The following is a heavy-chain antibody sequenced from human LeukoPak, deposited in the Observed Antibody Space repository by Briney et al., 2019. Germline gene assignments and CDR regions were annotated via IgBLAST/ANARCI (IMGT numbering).Heavy chain of an antibody. J-gene: IGHJ4*02. CDR2: INHSGST. CDR1: GGSFSGYY. Sequence: SETLSLTCAVYGGSFSGYYWSWIRQPPGKGLEWIGEINHSGSTNYNPSLKSRVTISVDTSKNQFSLKLSSVTAADTAVCYCASLSGSYIDYWGQGTLVTVSS. D-gene: IGHD3-10*01. CDR3: ASLSGSYIDY. V-gene: IGHV4-34*01.